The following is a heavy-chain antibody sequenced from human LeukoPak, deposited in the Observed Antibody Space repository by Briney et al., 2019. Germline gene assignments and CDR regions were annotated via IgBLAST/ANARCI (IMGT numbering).Heavy chain of an antibody. CDR1: GYTFTSYA. Sequence: ASVKVSCKATGYTFTSYAMHWVRQAPGQRLEWMGWINAGNGNTKYSQKFQGRVTITRDTSASTAYMELRSLRSDDTAVYYCARGWDYYDSSGYYGDYWGQGTLVTVSS. J-gene: IGHJ4*02. V-gene: IGHV1-3*01. CDR3: ARGWDYYDSSGYYGDY. CDR2: INAGNGNT. D-gene: IGHD3-22*01.